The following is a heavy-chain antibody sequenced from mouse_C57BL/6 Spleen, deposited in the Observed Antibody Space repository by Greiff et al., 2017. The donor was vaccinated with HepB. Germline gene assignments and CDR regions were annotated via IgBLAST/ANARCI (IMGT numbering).Heavy chain of an antibody. CDR3: ARGSYGSSYAMDY. CDR2: IDPSDSET. J-gene: IGHJ4*01. V-gene: IGHV1-52*01. Sequence: VQLQQSGAELVRPGSSVKLSCKASGYTFTSYWMHWVKQRPIQGLEWIGNIDPSDSETHYNQKFKDKATLTVDKSSSTAYMQLSSLTSEDSAVYYCARGSYGSSYAMDYWGQGTSVTVSS. D-gene: IGHD1-1*01. CDR1: GYTFTSYW.